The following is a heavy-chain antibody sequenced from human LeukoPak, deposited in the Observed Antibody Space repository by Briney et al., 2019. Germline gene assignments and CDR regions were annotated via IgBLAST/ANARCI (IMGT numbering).Heavy chain of an antibody. V-gene: IGHV1-69*13. CDR3: ASQSPSDTSGWYGGAFDI. Sequence: SVKVSCKASGGTFISYAISWVRQAPGQGLQWMGGIIPIFGTADYAQKFQGRVTVTAAESTSTAYMELSRLRSEDTAVYYGASQSPSDTSGWYGGAFDIWGQGTMVTVSS. J-gene: IGHJ3*02. CDR1: GGTFISYA. D-gene: IGHD6-19*01. CDR2: IIPIFGTA.